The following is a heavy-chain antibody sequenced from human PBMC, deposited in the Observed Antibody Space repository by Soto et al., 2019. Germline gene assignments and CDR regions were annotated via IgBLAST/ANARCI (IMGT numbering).Heavy chain of an antibody. Sequence: QVLESGGGLVQPGGSLRLSCAASGFTFSCCAMSWVRQAPGKGLEWVSTIHGDGDYTHDTDSVKGRFTISRDNSRNTLYLQMNSLRADDTAVYYCVKNRGAGSDSNWYFAVWGRGTLVTVSS. CDR2: IHGDGDYT. V-gene: IGHV3-23*01. CDR1: GFTFSCCA. J-gene: IGHJ2*01. CDR3: VKNRGAGSDSNWYFAV. D-gene: IGHD1-26*01.